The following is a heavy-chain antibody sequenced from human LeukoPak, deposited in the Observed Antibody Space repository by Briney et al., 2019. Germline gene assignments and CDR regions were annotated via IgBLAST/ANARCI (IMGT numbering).Heavy chain of an antibody. V-gene: IGHV1-18*01. Sequence: ASVKVSCKASGGTFSGYAISWVRQAPGQGLEWMGWISAYNGNTNYAQKLQGRVTMTTDTSTSTAYMELRSLRSDDTAVYYCAGVVWSGFGDYWGQGTLVTVSS. CDR2: ISAYNGNT. D-gene: IGHD2-21*01. J-gene: IGHJ4*02. CDR3: AGVVWSGFGDY. CDR1: GGTFSGYA.